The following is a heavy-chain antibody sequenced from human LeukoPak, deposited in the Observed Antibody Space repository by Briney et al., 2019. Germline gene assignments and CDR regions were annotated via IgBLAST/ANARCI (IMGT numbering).Heavy chain of an antibody. D-gene: IGHD2-15*01. J-gene: IGHJ4*02. V-gene: IGHV3-23*01. CDR2: ISGSGGST. CDR1: VFTFSSYA. CDR3: AKRQATGYCSGGSCYSPPIDY. Sequence: GGSLRLSCAASVFTFSSYAMSWVRQAPGKGLEWVSAISGSGGSTYYADSVKGRFTISRDNSKNTLYLQMNSLRAENTAVYYCAKRQATGYCSGGSCYSPPIDYWGQGTLVTVSS.